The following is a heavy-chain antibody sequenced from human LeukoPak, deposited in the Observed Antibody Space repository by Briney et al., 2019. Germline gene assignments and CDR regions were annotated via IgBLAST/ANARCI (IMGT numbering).Heavy chain of an antibody. CDR1: GGSISSYY. D-gene: IGHD2-2*01. CDR3: ARDAPGYCSSTSCQTTYNWFDP. V-gene: IGHV4-4*07. J-gene: IGHJ5*02. Sequence: SETLSLTCTVSGGSISSYYWSWIRQPAGKGLEWIGRIYTSGSTNYNPSLKSRVTMSVDTSKNQFSLKLSSVTAADTAVYYCARDAPGYCSSTSCQTTYNWFDPWGQGTLVTVSS. CDR2: IYTSGST.